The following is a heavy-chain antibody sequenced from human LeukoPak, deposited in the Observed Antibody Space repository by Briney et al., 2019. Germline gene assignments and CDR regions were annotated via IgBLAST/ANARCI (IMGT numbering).Heavy chain of an antibody. CDR1: GFTFSSYA. J-gene: IGHJ4*02. Sequence: GGSLRLSCAASGFTFSSYAMHWVRQAPGKGLEWVAVISYDGSNKYYADSVKGRFTISRDNSKNTLYLQMNSLRAEDTAVYYRARDQIDYALDYWGQGTLVTVSS. CDR3: ARDQIDYALDY. D-gene: IGHD4-17*01. V-gene: IGHV3-30-3*01. CDR2: ISYDGSNK.